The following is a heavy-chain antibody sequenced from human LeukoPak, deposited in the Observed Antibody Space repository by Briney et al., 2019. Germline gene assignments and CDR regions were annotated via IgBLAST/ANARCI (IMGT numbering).Heavy chain of an antibody. CDR2: MYPDDSDT. CDR3: ARLIYDSSGYFDY. Sequence: GESLNISCKASGYSFINHWIGWVRQKPGKGLEWVGIMYPDDSDTRYSPSFQGQVSISADKSLSTAYLQWSSLKASDTAMYYCARLIYDSSGYFDYWGQGTLVTASS. D-gene: IGHD3-22*01. J-gene: IGHJ4*02. V-gene: IGHV5-51*01. CDR1: GYSFINHW.